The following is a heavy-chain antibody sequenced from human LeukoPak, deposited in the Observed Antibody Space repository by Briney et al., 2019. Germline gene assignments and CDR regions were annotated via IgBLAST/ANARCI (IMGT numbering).Heavy chain of an antibody. Sequence: GGSLRLSCAASGFTFSSYSMNWVRQAPGKGLEWVSSISSSSSYIYYADSVKGRFTISRDNAKNSLYLQMNSLRAEDTAVYYCARLRGDCSGGSCYWYYFDYWGQGTLVTVSS. CDR2: ISSSSSYI. D-gene: IGHD2-15*01. CDR1: GFTFSSYS. J-gene: IGHJ4*02. CDR3: ARLRGDCSGGSCYWYYFDY. V-gene: IGHV3-21*01.